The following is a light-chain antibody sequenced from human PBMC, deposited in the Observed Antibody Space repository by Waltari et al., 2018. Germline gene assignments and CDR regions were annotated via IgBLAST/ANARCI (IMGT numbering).Light chain of an antibody. J-gene: IGKJ1*01. CDR3: QQYGSSPT. V-gene: IGKV3-20*01. CDR2: GAS. Sequence: EIVLTQSPGTLSLSPGERATLTCRASQGSSSIYLAWYQQKPGQAPRLLIYGASSRATGIPDRFSGSGSGTDFTLTISRMEPEDFAVYYCQQYGSSPTFGQGTKVEIK. CDR1: QGSSSIY.